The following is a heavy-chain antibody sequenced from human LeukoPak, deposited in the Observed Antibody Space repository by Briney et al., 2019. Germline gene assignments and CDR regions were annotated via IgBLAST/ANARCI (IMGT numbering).Heavy chain of an antibody. D-gene: IGHD6-13*01. J-gene: IGHJ4*02. CDR3: ARVASSIAAAGTPDY. CDR2: ISSSSSTI. V-gene: IGHV3-48*01. Sequence: PGGSLRLSCAASGFTFSSYSMNWVRQAPGKGLEWVSYISSSSSTIYYADSVKGRFTISRDNAKNSLYLQMNSLRAEDTAVYYCARVASSIAAAGTPDYWGQGTLVTVSS. CDR1: GFTFSSYS.